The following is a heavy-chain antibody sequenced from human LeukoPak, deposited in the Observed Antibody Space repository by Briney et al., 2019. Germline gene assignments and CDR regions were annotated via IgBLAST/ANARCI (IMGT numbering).Heavy chain of an antibody. V-gene: IGHV3-21*01. CDR2: ISSSSSYI. CDR1: GFTFSSYS. D-gene: IGHD6-6*01. J-gene: IGHJ3*02. Sequence: GGSLRLSCAASGFTFSSYSMNWVRQAPGKGLEWASSISSSSSYIYYADSVKGRFTISRDNAKNSLYLQMNSLRAEDTAVYYCARDLEYSSSTNAFDIWGQGTMVTVSS. CDR3: ARDLEYSSSTNAFDI.